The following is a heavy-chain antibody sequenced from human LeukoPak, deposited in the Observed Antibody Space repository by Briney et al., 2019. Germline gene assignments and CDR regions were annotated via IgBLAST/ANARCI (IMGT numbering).Heavy chain of an antibody. CDR2: IWYDGSNK. D-gene: IGHD1-7*01. J-gene: IGHJ5*02. V-gene: IGHV3-33*06. CDR3: AKGTNWFDP. CDR1: GFTFSSYG. Sequence: GRSLRLSCAASGFTFSSYGMHWVRQAPGKGLEWVAVIWYDGSNKYYADSVKGRFTISRDNSKNTLYLQMNSLRAEDTAVYYCAKGTNWFDPWGQGTLVTVSS.